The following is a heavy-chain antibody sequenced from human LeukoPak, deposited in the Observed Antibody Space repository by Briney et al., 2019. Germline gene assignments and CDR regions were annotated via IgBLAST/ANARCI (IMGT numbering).Heavy chain of an antibody. CDR1: GYKFTSYW. CDR3: ARHFGYSGYDGDY. V-gene: IGHV5-51*01. D-gene: IGHD5-12*01. CDR2: IYPGDSDI. Sequence: GESLKISCKGSGYKFTSYWIGWVRQTPGKGLEWMGIIYPGDSDIRYSPSFRGQVTISADKSITTAYLQWSSLKASDTAMYYCARHFGYSGYDGDYWGQGTLVTVSS. J-gene: IGHJ4*02.